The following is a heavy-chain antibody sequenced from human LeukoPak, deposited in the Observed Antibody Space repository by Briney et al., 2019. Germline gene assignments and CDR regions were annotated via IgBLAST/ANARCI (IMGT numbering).Heavy chain of an antibody. J-gene: IGHJ4*02. CDR3: ARDVRDEYSSGWYPIGY. CDR1: GFTLSDFY. D-gene: IGHD6-19*01. Sequence: PGGSLRLSCAASGFTLSDFYMTWIRQAPGKGLECVSYFSNSGSAMYYADSVKGRFTVSRDNAKNSLYLQMNSLRVEDTAVYYCARDVRDEYSSGWYPIGYWGQGTLVTVSS. CDR2: FSNSGSAM. V-gene: IGHV3-11*04.